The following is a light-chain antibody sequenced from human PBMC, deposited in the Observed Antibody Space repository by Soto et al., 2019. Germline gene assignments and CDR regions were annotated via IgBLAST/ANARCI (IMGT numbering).Light chain of an antibody. CDR1: SGDVGTYAL. J-gene: IGLJ1*01. Sequence: QSVLTQPPSASGSPGQSVTMSCTGSSGDVGTYALVSWYQQHPGKAPKLMIYGVHKRPSGVPDRFSGSQSGNTASLTVSGLQAEDEADYFCSSYAGNNNYVFGTGTKVTVL. CDR2: GVH. V-gene: IGLV2-8*01. CDR3: SSYAGNNNYV.